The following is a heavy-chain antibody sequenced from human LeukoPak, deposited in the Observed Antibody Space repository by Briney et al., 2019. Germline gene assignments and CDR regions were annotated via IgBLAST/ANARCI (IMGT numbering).Heavy chain of an antibody. CDR1: GGSLSNYY. CDR2: IYDSGST. D-gene: IGHD1-14*01. CDR3: AKHVRRTYHRYFDF. Sequence: PSDTLSLTCTVSGGSLSNYYWSWIRQPPGRGLEWMGYIYDSGSTWYNTALRSRVTISVDTSKNQFSLKLSSVTAADTAVYYCAKHVRRTYHRYFDFWGQGTLVTVSS. V-gene: IGHV4-59*08. J-gene: IGHJ4*02.